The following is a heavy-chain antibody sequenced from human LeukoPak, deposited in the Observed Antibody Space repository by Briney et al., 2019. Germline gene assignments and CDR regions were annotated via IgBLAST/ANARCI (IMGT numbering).Heavy chain of an antibody. CDR2: ISGSSSTI. CDR3: ARDPYSSSWYTEDDY. J-gene: IGHJ4*02. D-gene: IGHD6-13*01. Sequence: GSLRLSCAASGFTFSSYSMNWVRQAPGKGLEWVSYISGSSSTIYYADSVKGRFTISRDNAKNSLYLQMNSLRDEDTAVYYCARDPYSSSWYTEDDYWGQGTLVTVSS. V-gene: IGHV3-48*02. CDR1: GFTFSSYS.